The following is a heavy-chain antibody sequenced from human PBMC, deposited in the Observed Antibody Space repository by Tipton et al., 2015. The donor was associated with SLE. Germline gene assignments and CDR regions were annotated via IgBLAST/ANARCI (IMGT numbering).Heavy chain of an antibody. V-gene: IGHV4-59*12. Sequence: LRLSCTVPGGSISSYYWSWIRQPPGKGLEWIGYIYSSGSTNYNPSLKSRVTISVDTSKNHFSLKLSSATAADTAVYYCARGRRCSGGSCYPPFDYWGQGTLVTVSS. J-gene: IGHJ4*02. CDR1: GGSISSYY. D-gene: IGHD2-15*01. CDR2: IYSSGST. CDR3: ARGRRCSGGSCYPPFDY.